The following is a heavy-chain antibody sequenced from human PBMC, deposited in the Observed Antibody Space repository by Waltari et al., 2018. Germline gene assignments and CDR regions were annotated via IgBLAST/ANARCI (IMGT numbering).Heavy chain of an antibody. CDR2: TSHDGSHK. CDR1: GFTFSTYT. CDR3: ARDDRDGLPDYFDF. J-gene: IGHJ4*02. D-gene: IGHD2-8*01. V-gene: IGHV3-30*01. Sequence: QVQLVESGGGVVQPGRSLRLSCAASGFTFSTYTRHWVRQAPGKGLEWVAVTSHDGSHKYYADSVKGRFTISKDNSKNTLYLQMNSLSTEDTAMYYCARDDRDGLPDYFDFWGQGTLVTVSS.